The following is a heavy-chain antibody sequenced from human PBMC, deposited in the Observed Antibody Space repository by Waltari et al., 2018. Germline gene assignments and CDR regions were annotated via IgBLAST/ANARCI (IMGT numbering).Heavy chain of an antibody. J-gene: IGHJ2*01. D-gene: IGHD7-27*01. CDR1: GFSFSSYV. Sequence: QVQLVESGGGVVQPGRSLRLSCVASGFSFSSYVIPWFRQAPGKGLEWVAGISLNEKNTYDADSVKGRFTISRDNARNTLSLEMNNVRDEDTAIYYCATESLGAGHRYFEVWGRGTLVTVSS. CDR3: ATESLGAGHRYFEV. V-gene: IGHV3-30*04. CDR2: ISLNEKNT.